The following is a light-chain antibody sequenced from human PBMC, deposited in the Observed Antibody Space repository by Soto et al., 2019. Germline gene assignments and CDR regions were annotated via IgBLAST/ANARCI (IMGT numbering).Light chain of an antibody. CDR1: QTVLYSSNNKNY. Sequence: DIVMTQSPDSLAVSLGERATINCKSSQTVLYSSNNKNYLAWYQQKPGQPPKLLIYRASIRESGVPDRFSGSGSGTDFTLTINSLQAEDVAVYYCQQYYSSLHTFGQGTKLEIK. J-gene: IGKJ2*01. CDR2: RAS. CDR3: QQYYSSLHT. V-gene: IGKV4-1*01.